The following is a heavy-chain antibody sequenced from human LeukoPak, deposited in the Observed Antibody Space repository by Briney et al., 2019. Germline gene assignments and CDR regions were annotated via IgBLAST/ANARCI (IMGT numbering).Heavy chain of an antibody. CDR1: GGSISSHY. CDR2: ISSSGST. J-gene: IGHJ5*02. V-gene: IGHV4-4*08. Sequence: SETLSLTCTVSGGSISSHYWIWIRQSPEKGLEWIGDISSSGSTYYNPSLKSRVTISVDTSKNQFSLKLSSVTAADTAVYYCARLFGYDILTGETKNWFDPWGQGTLVTVSS. D-gene: IGHD3-9*01. CDR3: ARLFGYDILTGETKNWFDP.